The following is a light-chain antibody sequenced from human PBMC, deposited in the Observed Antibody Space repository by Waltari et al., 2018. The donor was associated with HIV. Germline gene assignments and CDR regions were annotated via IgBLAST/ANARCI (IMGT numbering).Light chain of an antibody. CDR2: DDD. CDR1: SSNLGHNY. J-gene: IGLJ2*01. CDR3: GTWDTTLSAVV. Sequence: QSVLTQPPSVSAAPGETVIISCSGSSSNLGHNYVSWYQQLPGTAPKLFIYDDDLRHSGIPDRFSGSRSGTSATLGITGLQTGDEADYYCGTWDTTLSAVVFGGGTKLTVL. V-gene: IGLV1-51*01.